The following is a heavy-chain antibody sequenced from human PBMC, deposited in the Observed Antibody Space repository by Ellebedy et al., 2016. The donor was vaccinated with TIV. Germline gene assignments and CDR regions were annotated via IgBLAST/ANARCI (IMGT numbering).Heavy chain of an antibody. CDR2: VFYSGST. CDR1: GGSISGYF. CDR3: ARAGPEFYSNEAGMDV. D-gene: IGHD4-11*01. V-gene: IGHV4-59*01. Sequence: MPSETLSLTCTVSGGSISGYFWAWIRQPPGKGLEWIGYVFYSGSTNYNPSLKSRVTISVDTSKNQFSLKLSSVTAADTAVYYCARAGPEFYSNEAGMDVWGQGTTVTVSS. J-gene: IGHJ6*02.